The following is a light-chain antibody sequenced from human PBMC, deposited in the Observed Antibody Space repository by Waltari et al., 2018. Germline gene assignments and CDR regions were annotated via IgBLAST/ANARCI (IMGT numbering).Light chain of an antibody. Sequence: DIQMTQSPSTLSASVGDRVTFTCRAGQNIGNSLAWYQQKPGEAPKLLIFRASSLESGVPSRFSGSGSVTEFALTITSLQPDDFATYYCQQYSSFSGTFGQGTKLEIK. CDR3: QQYSSFSGT. CDR1: QNIGNS. J-gene: IGKJ2*02. V-gene: IGKV1-5*03. CDR2: RAS.